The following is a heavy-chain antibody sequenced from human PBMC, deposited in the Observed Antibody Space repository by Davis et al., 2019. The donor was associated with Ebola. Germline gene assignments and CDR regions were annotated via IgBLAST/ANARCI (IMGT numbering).Heavy chain of an antibody. CDR1: GFTFSSYW. CDR2: IKQDGSEK. V-gene: IGHV3-7*03. D-gene: IGHD3-3*01. CDR3: ARLETYYDFWSGYYYYYYGMDV. Sequence: GGSLRLSCAASGFTFSSYWMSWVRQAPGKGLAWVANIKQDGSEKYYVDSVKGRFTISRDNAKNSLYLQMNSLRAEDTAVYYCARLETYYDFWSGYYYYYYGMDVWGQGTTVTVSS. J-gene: IGHJ6*02.